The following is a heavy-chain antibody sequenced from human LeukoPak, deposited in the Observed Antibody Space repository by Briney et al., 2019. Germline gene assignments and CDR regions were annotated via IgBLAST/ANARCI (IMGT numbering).Heavy chain of an antibody. CDR3: ARDSHGDYVDFDY. CDR1: GFTFSSYW. Sequence: GGSLRLSCAASGFTFSSYWMQWVRQAPGKGVVGVSRINSDGRSTNYADSVKGRFTISRDNAKNTLYLQMNSLRAEDTAVYYCARDSHGDYVDFDYWGQGTLVTVSS. D-gene: IGHD4-17*01. J-gene: IGHJ4*02. CDR2: INSDGRST. V-gene: IGHV3-74*01.